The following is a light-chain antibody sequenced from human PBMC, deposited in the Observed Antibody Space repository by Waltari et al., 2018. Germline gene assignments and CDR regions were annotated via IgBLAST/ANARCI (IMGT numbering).Light chain of an antibody. CDR1: SNDVGFYSL. CDR2: EGS. V-gene: IGLV2-23*01. Sequence: QSALTQPASVSGSPGQSITISCTGTSNDVGFYSLVSCYQQHPGKAPKLMIYEGSKRPSGVSNRFSGSKSGNTASLTISGLQSEDEADYYCCSYACSSWYVFGTGTKVTVL. J-gene: IGLJ1*01. CDR3: CSYACSSWYV.